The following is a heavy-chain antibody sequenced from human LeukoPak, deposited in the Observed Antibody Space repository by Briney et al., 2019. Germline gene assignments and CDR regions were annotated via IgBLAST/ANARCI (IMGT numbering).Heavy chain of an antibody. Sequence: PSETLSLTCTVSGGSISSSSYYWGWIRQPPGKGLEWIGSIYYSGSTYYNPSLKSRVTISVDTSKNQFSLKLSSVTAADTAVYYCARREYTSDWFSDGEYFQYWGQGTLVTVSS. CDR1: GGSISSSSYY. CDR3: ARREYTSDWFSDGEYFQY. D-gene: IGHD6-19*01. J-gene: IGHJ1*01. V-gene: IGHV4-39*01. CDR2: IYYSGST.